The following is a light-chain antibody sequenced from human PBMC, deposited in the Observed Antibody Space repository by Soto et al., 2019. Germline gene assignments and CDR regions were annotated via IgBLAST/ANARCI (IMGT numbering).Light chain of an antibody. Sequence: EIVMTQSPATLSVSPGERATLSCRAGQSVSSYLAWYQQKPGQAPRLLIYDASNRATGIPARFSGSGSGTDFTLTISSLEPEDFAVYYCQQRSTFGQGTRLEIK. V-gene: IGKV3-11*01. CDR1: QSVSSY. CDR2: DAS. J-gene: IGKJ5*01. CDR3: QQRST.